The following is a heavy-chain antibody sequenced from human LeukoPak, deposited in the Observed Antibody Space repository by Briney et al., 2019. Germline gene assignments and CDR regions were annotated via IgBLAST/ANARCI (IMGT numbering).Heavy chain of an antibody. Sequence: GGSLRLSCAASGFTFSSYALHGVRQAPGKGLEWVAVISYNGSNTHYADSVKGRFTISRDTTKNTLYLQMNSLRAEDTAVYDCARGDSSSWTYYFDYWGQGTLVTVAS. D-gene: IGHD6-13*01. J-gene: IGHJ4*02. V-gene: IGHV3-30-3*01. CDR3: ARGDSSSWTYYFDY. CDR2: ISYNGSNT. CDR1: GFTFSSYA.